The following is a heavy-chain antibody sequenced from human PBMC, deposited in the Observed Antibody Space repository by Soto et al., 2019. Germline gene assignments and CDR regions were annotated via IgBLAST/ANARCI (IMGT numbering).Heavy chain of an antibody. D-gene: IGHD3-10*01. J-gene: IGHJ3*02. CDR1: GGSISSGDYY. CDR2: IYYSGST. Sequence: QVQLQESGPGLVKPSQTLSLTCTVSGGSISSGDYYWSWIRQPPGKGLEWIGYIYYSGSTYYNPSLKGRVTISVDTSKNQFSLKLSSVTAADTAVYYCARQNTMVRGAVVAFDIWGQGTMVTVSS. CDR3: ARQNTMVRGAVVAFDI. V-gene: IGHV4-30-4*01.